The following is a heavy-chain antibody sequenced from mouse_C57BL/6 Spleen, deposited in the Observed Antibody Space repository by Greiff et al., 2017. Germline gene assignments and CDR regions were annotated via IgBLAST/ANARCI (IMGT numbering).Heavy chain of an antibody. CDR1: GYSFTGYY. Sequence: VQLQQSGPELVKPGASVKISCKASGYSFTGYYMNWVKQSPEKSLEWIGEINPSTGGTTYNQKFKAKATLTVDKSSSTAYMQLKSLTSEDSAVYYCARGDYDGYAMDYWGQGTSVTVSS. CDR3: ARGDYDGYAMDY. V-gene: IGHV1-42*01. CDR2: INPSTGGT. D-gene: IGHD2-4*01. J-gene: IGHJ4*01.